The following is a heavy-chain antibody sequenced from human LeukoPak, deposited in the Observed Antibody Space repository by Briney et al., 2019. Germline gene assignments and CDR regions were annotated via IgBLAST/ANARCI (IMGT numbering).Heavy chain of an antibody. J-gene: IGHJ4*02. CDR2: IKQDGSEK. CDR1: GFTFSSYW. CDR3: ARERPGSASAFDF. D-gene: IGHD6-25*01. Sequence: GGSLRLSCAASGFTFSSYWMSWVRQAPGKGLKWVANIKQDGSEKYYVDSVKGRFTISRDNARNTLYLQMSSLRAEDTAIYYCARERPGSASAFDFWGQGTLVTVSS. V-gene: IGHV3-7*01.